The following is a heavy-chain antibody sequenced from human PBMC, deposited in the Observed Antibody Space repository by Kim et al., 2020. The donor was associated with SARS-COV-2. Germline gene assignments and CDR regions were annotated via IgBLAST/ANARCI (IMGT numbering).Heavy chain of an antibody. CDR2: IYYSGST. Sequence: SETLSLTCTVSGGSISSSSYYWGWIRQPPGKGLEWIGSIYYSGSTYYNPSLKSRVTISVDTSKNQFSLKLSSVTAADTAVYYCARHVSSSWFDYWGQGTLVTVSS. J-gene: IGHJ4*02. V-gene: IGHV4-39*01. D-gene: IGHD6-13*01. CDR1: GGSISSSSYY. CDR3: ARHVSSSWFDY.